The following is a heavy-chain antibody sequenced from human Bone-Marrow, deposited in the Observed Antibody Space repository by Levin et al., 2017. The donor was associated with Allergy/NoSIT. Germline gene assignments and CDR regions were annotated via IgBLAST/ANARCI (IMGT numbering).Heavy chain of an antibody. Sequence: ASVKVSCKASADTFSRFFIHWVRQAPGQGLEWMGVINPTAGSSNYIQKFQGRVSMTTDASTNTIYMEMTSLRSDDTAIFYCARGLNYAGMDVWGQGTTVIVSS. V-gene: IGHV1-46*01. CDR1: ADTFSRFF. CDR2: INPTAGSS. CDR3: ARGLNYAGMDV. J-gene: IGHJ6*02.